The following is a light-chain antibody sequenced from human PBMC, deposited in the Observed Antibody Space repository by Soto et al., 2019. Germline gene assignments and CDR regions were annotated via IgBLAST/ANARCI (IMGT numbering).Light chain of an antibody. CDR2: AAS. V-gene: IGKV1-9*01. J-gene: IGKJ2*01. CDR1: QGISSY. Sequence: DIQLTQSPSFLSASVGDRVTITCRASQGISSYLAWYQQKPGKAPKLLIYAASTLQSGVPSRFSGSESGTEFTLTISSLXPDDFATYYCQQYNSYSMYTFGQGTKVDTK. CDR3: QQYNSYSMYT.